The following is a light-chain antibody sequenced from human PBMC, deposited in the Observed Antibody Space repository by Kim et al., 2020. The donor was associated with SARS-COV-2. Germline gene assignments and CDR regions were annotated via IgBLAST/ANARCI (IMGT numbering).Light chain of an antibody. CDR3: QQYNDYAT. CDR1: RPISTW. V-gene: IGKV1-5*03. CDR2: KAS. Sequence: DIQFTQSPSTLSASVGDTVTITCRASRPISTWLAWYQQKPGKVPKLLIYKASSLESGVSSRFSGSGSGTEFTLTINSLQPDDFATYYCQQYNDYATFGQGTKVDIK. J-gene: IGKJ1*01.